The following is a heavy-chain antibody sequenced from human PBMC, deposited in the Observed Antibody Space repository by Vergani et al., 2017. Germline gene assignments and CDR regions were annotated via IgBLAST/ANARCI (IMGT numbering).Heavy chain of an antibody. J-gene: IGHJ6*02. V-gene: IGHV4-30-4*08. CDR2: IYYSGST. D-gene: IGHD6-13*01. Sequence: QVQLQESGPGLVKPSQTLSLTCTVSGGYISSGDYYWSWIRQPPGKGLEWIGYIYYSGSTYYNPSLKSRVTISVDTSKNQFSLKLSSVTAADTAVYYCARDLMYSSSWSVGMDVWGQGTTVTVSS. CDR3: ARDLMYSSSWSVGMDV. CDR1: GGYISSGDYY.